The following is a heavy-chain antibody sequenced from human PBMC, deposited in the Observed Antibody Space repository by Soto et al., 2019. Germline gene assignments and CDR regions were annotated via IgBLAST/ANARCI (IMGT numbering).Heavy chain of an antibody. V-gene: IGHV4-31*03. Sequence: SETLSLTCTVSGGSISSSSYYWGWIRQHPGKGLEWIGYIYYSGSTYYNPSLKSRVTISVDTSKNQFSLKLSSVTAADTAVYYCARDQLDEMATITCGMDVWGQGTTVTVSS. CDR1: GGSISSSSYY. D-gene: IGHD5-12*01. CDR2: IYYSGST. J-gene: IGHJ6*02. CDR3: ARDQLDEMATITCGMDV.